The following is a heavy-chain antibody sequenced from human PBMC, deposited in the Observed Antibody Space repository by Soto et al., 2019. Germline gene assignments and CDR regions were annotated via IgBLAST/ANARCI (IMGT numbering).Heavy chain of an antibody. V-gene: IGHV3-30*18. D-gene: IGHD6-19*01. CDR3: AKEEIYSSGPLDY. J-gene: IGHJ4*02. Sequence: GGSLRLSCAASGFTFSSYGMHWVRQAPGKGLEWVAVISYDGSNKYYADSVKGRFTISRDNSKNTLYLQMNSLRAEDTAVYYCAKEEIYSSGPLDYWGQGTLVTVSS. CDR1: GFTFSSYG. CDR2: ISYDGSNK.